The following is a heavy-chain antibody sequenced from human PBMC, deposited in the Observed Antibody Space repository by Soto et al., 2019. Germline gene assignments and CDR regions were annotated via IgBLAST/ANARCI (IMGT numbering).Heavy chain of an antibody. V-gene: IGHV3-66*01. J-gene: IGHJ4*02. CDR2: IYSGGIT. D-gene: IGHD3-16*01. CDR3: ARGPWAADY. Sequence: EVQLVESGGGLVQPGGSLRLSCAASGFTVSTKYMSWVRQAPGKGLEWVSVIYSGGITFYADSVRGRFTISRANSKNTVNLQMNSLRAGDRAVYYCARGPWAADYWGQGTLVTVSP. CDR1: GFTVSTKY.